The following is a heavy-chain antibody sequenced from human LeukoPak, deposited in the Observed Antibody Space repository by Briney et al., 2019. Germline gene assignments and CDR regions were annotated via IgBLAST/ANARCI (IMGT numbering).Heavy chain of an antibody. J-gene: IGHJ4*02. Sequence: GGSLRLSCAASGFSFSDFYLDWVRQTPGKGLEWVGRIKSKTDGGTTDYAAPVKGRFTISRDDSKNTLYLQMNSLKTEDTAVYYCTSDYGSGSYYFDYWGQGTLVTVSS. CDR3: TSDYGSGSYYFDY. D-gene: IGHD3-10*01. V-gene: IGHV3-15*01. CDR2: IKSKTDGGTT. CDR1: GFSFSDFY.